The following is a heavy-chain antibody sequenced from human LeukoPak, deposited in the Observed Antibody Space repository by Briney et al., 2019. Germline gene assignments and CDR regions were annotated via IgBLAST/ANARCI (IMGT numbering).Heavy chain of an antibody. CDR1: GESFSGYY. D-gene: IGHD2-21*02. CDR3: ARLRCGDCYPNWFDP. CDR2: INHSGST. J-gene: IGHJ5*02. V-gene: IGHV4-34*01. Sequence: PSETLSLTCAVYGESFSGYYWSWIRQPPGKGLEWIGEINHSGSTNYNPSLKSRLTISVDTSKNQFSLKLSSVTAADTAVYYCARLRCGDCYPNWFDPWGQGTLVTVSS.